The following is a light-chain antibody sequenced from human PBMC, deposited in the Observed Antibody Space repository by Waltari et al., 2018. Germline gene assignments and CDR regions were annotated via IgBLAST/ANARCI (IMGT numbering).Light chain of an antibody. CDR1: NVGSKS. CDR3: QVWDVSSHHVV. Sequence: SYVLTQPPSVSVAPGQTARITCGGDNVGSKSVHWYQQRPGQAPVLVVYDDRDRPSEIPERFSGSNSGNTATLTISRVEAGDEADYYCQVWDVSSHHVVFGGGTKLTV. CDR2: DDR. V-gene: IGLV3-21*02. J-gene: IGLJ2*01.